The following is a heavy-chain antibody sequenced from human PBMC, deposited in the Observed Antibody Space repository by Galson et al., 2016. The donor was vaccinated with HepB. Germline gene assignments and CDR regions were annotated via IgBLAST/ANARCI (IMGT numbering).Heavy chain of an antibody. J-gene: IGHJ4*02. CDR3: ARVGADWNYVFDS. D-gene: IGHD1-7*01. Sequence: SLRLSCAASGFTFSSHNLNWVRQAPGKGLEWVSYISASGGVHYADSVKGRFTMSRDNANYSVYLQMNSLRAEDTAVYYCARVGADWNYVFDSWGQGTLVTVSS. V-gene: IGHV3-48*01. CDR2: ISASGGV. CDR1: GFTFSSHN.